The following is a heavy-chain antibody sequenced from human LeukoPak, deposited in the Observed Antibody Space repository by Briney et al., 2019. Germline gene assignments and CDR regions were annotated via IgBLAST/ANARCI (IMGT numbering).Heavy chain of an antibody. Sequence: PSETLSLTCAVYGGSFSGYYWSWIRQPPGKGLEWIGEINHSGSTNYNPSFKSRVTISVDTSKNQFSLKLSSVTAEDTAVYYCASSPRAPHFYDSSGTRGGYWGQGTPVTVSS. D-gene: IGHD3-22*01. CDR2: INHSGST. CDR1: GGSFSGYY. J-gene: IGHJ4*02. V-gene: IGHV4-34*01. CDR3: ASSPRAPHFYDSSGTRGGY.